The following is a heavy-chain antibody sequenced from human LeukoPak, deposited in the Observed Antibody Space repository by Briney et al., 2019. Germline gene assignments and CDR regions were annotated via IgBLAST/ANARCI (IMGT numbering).Heavy chain of an antibody. Sequence: GGSLGLSCAASGFTFSSYSMNWVRQAPGKGLEWVSSISSSSSYIYYADSVKGRFTISRDNAKNSLYLQMNSLRAEDTAVYYCANGYSYGTAFDYWGQGTLVTVSS. CDR2: ISSSSSYI. V-gene: IGHV3-21*01. D-gene: IGHD5-18*01. J-gene: IGHJ4*02. CDR1: GFTFSSYS. CDR3: ANGYSYGTAFDY.